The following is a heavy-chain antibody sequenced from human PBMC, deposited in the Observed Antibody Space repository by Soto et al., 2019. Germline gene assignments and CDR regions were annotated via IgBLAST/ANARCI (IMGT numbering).Heavy chain of an antibody. CDR2: ISAYNGNT. J-gene: IGHJ6*02. Sequence: VASVKVSCKASGYTFSNDGINWVRQAPGQGLEWMGWISAYNGNTEYAQKFQGRVTMTTDTSTSTAYMELRSLRSDDTAVYSCARGGPTSADYYYGTDVWGLGTTVTVYS. CDR1: GYTFSNDG. CDR3: ARGGPTSADYYYGTDV. D-gene: IGHD3-10*01. V-gene: IGHV1-18*01.